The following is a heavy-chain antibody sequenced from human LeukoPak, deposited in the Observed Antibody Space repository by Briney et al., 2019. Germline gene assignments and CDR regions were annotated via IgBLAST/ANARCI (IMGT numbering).Heavy chain of an antibody. V-gene: IGHV3-33*01. Sequence: GGSLRLSCAASGFTFSSYGMHWVRQAPGKGLEGEEVIWYDGSNKYYADSVKGRFTISRDNSKNTLYLQMNSLRAEDTAVYYCARASYSSGWYYFDYWGQGTLVTVSS. CDR3: ARASYSSGWYYFDY. CDR1: GFTFSSYG. J-gene: IGHJ4*02. CDR2: IWYDGSNK. D-gene: IGHD6-19*01.